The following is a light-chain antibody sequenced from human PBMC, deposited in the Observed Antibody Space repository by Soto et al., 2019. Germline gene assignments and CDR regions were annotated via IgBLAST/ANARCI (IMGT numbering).Light chain of an antibody. J-gene: IGKJ1*01. CDR1: LRLSTN. Sequence: VMTQSPATLSVSAGETATLSCRASLRLSTNLAWYQQRTGQAPRILIYGESTRATGIPDRLSGSGSGTEFNLTISRLEPEDFAVYYCQKRSNWLWTCGQGTKVDIK. CDR3: QKRSNWLWT. CDR2: GES. V-gene: IGKV3D-15*01.